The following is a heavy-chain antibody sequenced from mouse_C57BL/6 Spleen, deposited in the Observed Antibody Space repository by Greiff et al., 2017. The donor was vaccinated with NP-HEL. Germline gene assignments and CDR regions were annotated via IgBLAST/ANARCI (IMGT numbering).Heavy chain of an antibody. D-gene: IGHD2-10*02. CDR1: GYTFTSYW. J-gene: IGHJ4*01. Sequence: QVQLQQPGTELVKPGASVKLSCKASGYTFTSYWMHWVKQRPGQGLEWIGNINPSNGGTNYNEKFKSKATLTVDKSSSTAYMQLSSLTSEDSAVYYCARGGYGNYEYYYAMDYWGQGTSVTVSS. V-gene: IGHV1-53*01. CDR2: INPSNGGT. CDR3: ARGGYGNYEYYYAMDY.